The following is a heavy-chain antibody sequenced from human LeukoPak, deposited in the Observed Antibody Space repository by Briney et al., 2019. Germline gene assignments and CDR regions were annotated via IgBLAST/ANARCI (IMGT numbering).Heavy chain of an antibody. V-gene: IGHV1-2*02. CDR3: AKDLQWELPRGDALDI. J-gene: IGHJ3*02. D-gene: IGHD1-26*01. CDR1: GYTFTDYY. CDR2: INPKSGGT. Sequence: ASVKVSCKSAGYTFTDYYMHWVRQAPGQGLEWMGWINPKSGGTNYAQNFQGRVTMTRNTSISTAYMELSRLRSDDTAVYYCAKDLQWELPRGDALDIWGQGTMVTVSS.